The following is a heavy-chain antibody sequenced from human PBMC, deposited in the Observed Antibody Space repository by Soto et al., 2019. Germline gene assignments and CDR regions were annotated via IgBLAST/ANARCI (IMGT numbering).Heavy chain of an antibody. Sequence: SETLSLTCTVSGGSISSGGYYWSWIRQHPGKGLEWIGYIYYSGSAYYNPSLKSRVTISVDRSNNQFSLKLSSVTAADTAVYYCARTKKFGEDYWGQGTLVTVSS. CDR2: IYYSGSA. CDR1: GGSISSGGYY. J-gene: IGHJ4*02. V-gene: IGHV4-31*03. CDR3: ARTKKFGEDY. D-gene: IGHD3-10*01.